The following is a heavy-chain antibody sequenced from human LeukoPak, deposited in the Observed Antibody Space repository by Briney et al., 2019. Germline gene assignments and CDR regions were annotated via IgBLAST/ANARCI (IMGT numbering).Heavy chain of an antibody. V-gene: IGHV4-59*01. CDR2: IYYSGST. D-gene: IGHD6-19*01. CDR1: GGSISSYY. CDR3: ASSAPSVRWLGAYYYYYGMDV. J-gene: IGHJ6*02. Sequence: KTSETLSLTCTVSGGSISSYYWSWIRQPPGKGLEWIGYIYYSGSTNYNPSLKSRVTISVDTSKNQFSLKLSSVTAADTAVYYCASSAPSVRWLGAYYYYYGMDVWGQGTTVTVSS.